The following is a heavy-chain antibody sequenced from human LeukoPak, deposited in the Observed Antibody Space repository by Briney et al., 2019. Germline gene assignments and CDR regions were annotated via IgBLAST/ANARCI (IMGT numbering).Heavy chain of an antibody. D-gene: IGHD5-18*01. CDR1: GGSFSGYY. Sequence: SETLSLTCAVYGGSFSGYYWSWIRQPPGKGLEWIGEINHSGSTYYNPSLKSRVTISVDSSKNQFSLKLTSVTAADTAVYYCARGAAGYSYGWGQGTLVTVSS. CDR2: INHSGST. CDR3: ARGAAGYSYG. V-gene: IGHV4-34*01. J-gene: IGHJ4*02.